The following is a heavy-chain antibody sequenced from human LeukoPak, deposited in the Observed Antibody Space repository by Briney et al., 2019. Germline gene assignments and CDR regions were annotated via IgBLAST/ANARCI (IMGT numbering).Heavy chain of an antibody. CDR1: GFTFSSYE. CDR2: ISSSGSTI. Sequence: GGSLRLSCTASGFTFSSYEMNWVRQAPGKGLEWVSYISSSGSTIYYADSVKGRFTISRDNAKNSLYLQMNSLRAEDTAVYYCARNIGGARNHYFDPWGQGTLVTVSS. D-gene: IGHD1-14*01. V-gene: IGHV3-48*03. J-gene: IGHJ5*02. CDR3: ARNIGGARNHYFDP.